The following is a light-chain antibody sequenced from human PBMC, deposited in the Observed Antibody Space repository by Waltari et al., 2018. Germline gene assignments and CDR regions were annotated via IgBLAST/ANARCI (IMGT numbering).Light chain of an antibody. V-gene: IGKV4-1*01. Sequence: DIVMTQSPDSLAVSLGERATINCKSSQSVLYSSNNKNYLAWYQQKPGQPPKLLIYWASTRESGVPDRFSGSGSGTDFTLTISSPQAEDVAVYYCQQYYSTPRTFGQGTKLEIK. CDR2: WAS. CDR1: QSVLYSSNNKNY. J-gene: IGKJ2*01. CDR3: QQYYSTPRT.